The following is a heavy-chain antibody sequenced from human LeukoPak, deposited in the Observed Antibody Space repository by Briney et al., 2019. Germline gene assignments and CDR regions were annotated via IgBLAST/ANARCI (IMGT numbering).Heavy chain of an antibody. CDR1: GFTFSHYG. Sequence: PGRSLRLSCAASGFTFSHYGMHWVRQAPGRGLEWVAVIWNDGSNKYYADSVKGRFTISRDNSENTLYLQMNSLRAEDTAVYYCAKDAQRGFDYSNSLDYWGQGTLVTVSS. CDR2: IWNDGSNK. J-gene: IGHJ4*02. CDR3: AKDAQRGFDYSNSLDY. D-gene: IGHD4-11*01. V-gene: IGHV3-33*06.